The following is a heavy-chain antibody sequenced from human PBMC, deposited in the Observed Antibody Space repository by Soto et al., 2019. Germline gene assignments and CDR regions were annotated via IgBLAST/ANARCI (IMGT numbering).Heavy chain of an antibody. D-gene: IGHD2-21*01. J-gene: IGHJ6*02. CDR1: GLSVSSNY. CDR3: VRDAYGPLGCEGLDV. Sequence: GGSLRLSCAASGLSVSSNYMSWFRQAPGKRPEWVSVIYTNGGTYYADSVDGRFTMSRDDSKNTLSLQMNSLRAEDTAVYYCVRDAYGPLGCEGLDVWGQGTTVTVSS. CDR2: IYTNGGT. V-gene: IGHV3-66*01.